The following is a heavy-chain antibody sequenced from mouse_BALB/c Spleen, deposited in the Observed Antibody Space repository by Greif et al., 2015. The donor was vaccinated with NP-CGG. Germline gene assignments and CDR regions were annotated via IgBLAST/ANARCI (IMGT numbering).Heavy chain of an antibody. D-gene: IGHD1-1*01. J-gene: IGHJ3*01. CDR3: ALYYGSSYGFAY. CDR2: IDPANGNT. V-gene: IGHV14-3*02. Sequence: VQLQQSGAELVKPGASVKLSCTASGFNIKDTYMHWVKQRPEQGLEWIGRIDPANGNTKYDPKFQGKATITADTSSNTAYLQLSSLTSEDTAVYYCALYYGSSYGFAYWGQGTLVTVSA. CDR1: GFNIKDTY.